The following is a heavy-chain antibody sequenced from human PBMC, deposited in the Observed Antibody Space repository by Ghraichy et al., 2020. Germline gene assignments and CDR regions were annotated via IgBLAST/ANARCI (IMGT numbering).Heavy chain of an antibody. V-gene: IGHV4-59*08. CDR2: IYYSGST. Sequence: GSLRLSCTVSGGSISSYYWSWIRQPPGKGLEWIGYIYYSGSTNYNHSLKSRVTISVDTSKNQFSLKLSSVTAADTAVYYCARHTGDILTGYYMGSFDYWGQGTLVTVSS. D-gene: IGHD3-9*01. J-gene: IGHJ4*02. CDR1: GGSISSYY. CDR3: ARHTGDILTGYYMGSFDY.